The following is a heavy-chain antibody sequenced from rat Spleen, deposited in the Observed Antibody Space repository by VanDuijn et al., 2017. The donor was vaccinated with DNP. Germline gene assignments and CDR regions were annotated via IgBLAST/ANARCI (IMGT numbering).Heavy chain of an antibody. CDR2: INGDGSTM. CDR1: GFTFSDYY. D-gene: IGHD3-2*01. V-gene: IGHV4-2*01. J-gene: IGHJ2*01. Sequence: EVLLVESDGGLVQPGRSLKLSCAASGFTFSDYYMAWVRQAPGKGLEWIGEINGDGSTMNYTPSLRDKFTISRDNAQNTLYLQMSRLGSEDTAIYYCVREDAGVDAWGQGVMVTVSS. CDR3: VREDAGVDA.